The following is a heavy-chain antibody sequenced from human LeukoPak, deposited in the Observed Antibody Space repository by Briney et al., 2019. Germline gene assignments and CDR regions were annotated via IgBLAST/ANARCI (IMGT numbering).Heavy chain of an antibody. D-gene: IGHD2-2*01. J-gene: IGHJ3*02. CDR3: ARGSWYQLQRPDAFDI. V-gene: IGHV4-59*01. Sequence: PSETLSLTCTVSGGSISSYYWSWIRQPPGKGLEWIGYIYYSGSTNYNPSLKSRVTISVDTSKNQFSLKLSSVTAADTAVYYCARGSWYQLQRPDAFDIWGQGTMVTVSS. CDR2: IYYSGST. CDR1: GGSISSYY.